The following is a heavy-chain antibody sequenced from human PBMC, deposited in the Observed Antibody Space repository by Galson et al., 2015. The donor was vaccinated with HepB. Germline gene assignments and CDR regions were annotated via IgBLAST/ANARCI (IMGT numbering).Heavy chain of an antibody. V-gene: IGHV3-11*05. J-gene: IGHJ4*02. CDR3: ARVGPYDSSGYYFDY. Sequence: SLRLSCAASGFTFSDYYMSWIRQAPGKGLEWVSYISSSSSYTNYADSVKGRFTISRDNAKNSLYLQMNSLRAEDTAVYYCARVGPYDSSGYYFDYWGQGTLVTVSS. D-gene: IGHD3-22*01. CDR2: ISSSSSYT. CDR1: GFTFSDYY.